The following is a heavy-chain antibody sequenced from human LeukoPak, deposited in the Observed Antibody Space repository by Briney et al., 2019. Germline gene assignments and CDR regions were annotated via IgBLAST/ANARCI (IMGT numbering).Heavy chain of an antibody. CDR3: ARDSAYYYDSSGYYDYFDY. CDR1: GFTFSSYG. CDR2: IWYDGSNK. V-gene: IGHV3-33*01. Sequence: PGGSLRLSCAASGFTFSSYGMHWVRQAPGKGLEGVAVIWYDGSNKYYADSVKGRFTISRDNSKNTLYLQMNSLRAEDTAVYYCARDSAYYYDSSGYYDYFDYWGQGTLVTVSS. J-gene: IGHJ4*02. D-gene: IGHD3-22*01.